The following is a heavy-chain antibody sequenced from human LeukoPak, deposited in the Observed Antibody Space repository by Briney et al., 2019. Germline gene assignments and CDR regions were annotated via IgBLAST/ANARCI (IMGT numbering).Heavy chain of an antibody. CDR3: AREATIFGVVLHGMDV. V-gene: IGHV1-8*01. D-gene: IGHD3-3*01. CDR1: GYTFTSYD. CDR2: MSPNSGNT. Sequence: ASVKVSCKASGYTFTSYDINWVRQATGQGLEWMGWMSPNSGNTGYAQKFQGRVTMTRNTSISTAYMELSSLRSEDTAVYYCAREATIFGVVLHGMDVWGQGTTVTVSS. J-gene: IGHJ6*02.